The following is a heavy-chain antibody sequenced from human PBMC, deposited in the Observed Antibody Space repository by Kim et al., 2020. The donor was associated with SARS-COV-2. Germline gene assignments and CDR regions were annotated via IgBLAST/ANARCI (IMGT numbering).Heavy chain of an antibody. J-gene: IGHJ5*02. CDR2: T. D-gene: IGHD2-15*01. CDR3: ARGWSATGIDP. Sequence: TKYSQRFQGRVTITQDTSASTVYMELSSLTSDDTAIYYCARGWSATGIDPWGQGTLVTVSS. V-gene: IGHV1-3*01.